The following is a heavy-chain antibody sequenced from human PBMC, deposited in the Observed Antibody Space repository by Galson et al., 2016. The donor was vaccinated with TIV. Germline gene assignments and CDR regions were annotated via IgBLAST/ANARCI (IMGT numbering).Heavy chain of an antibody. V-gene: IGHV4-38-2*02. CDR3: ASIFASGRKQYS. CDR2: IYHTGSA. J-gene: IGHJ4*02. CDR1: DYAVSSGYY. Sequence: TLSLTCSVSDYAVSSGYYWSWVRQPPGKGLQWIGSIYHTGSAYYNPSLKSRVTISADTSTNQFSLIMFSVTAADTAAYYCASIFASGRKQYSWGQGTLVTVSS. D-gene: IGHD3-10*01.